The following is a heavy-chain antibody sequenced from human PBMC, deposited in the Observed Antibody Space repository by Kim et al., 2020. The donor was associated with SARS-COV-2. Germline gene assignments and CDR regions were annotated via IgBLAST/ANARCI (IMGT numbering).Heavy chain of an antibody. CDR2: IIPIFGTA. D-gene: IGHD6-13*01. J-gene: IGHJ6*02. CDR1: GGTFSSYA. Sequence: SVKVSCKASGGTFSSYAISWVRQAPGQGLEWMGGIIPIFGTANYAQKFQGRVTITADESTSTAYMELSSLRSEDTAVYYCARVYSSSWYAPESDYYYGMDVWGQGTTVTVSS. V-gene: IGHV1-69*13. CDR3: ARVYSSSWYAPESDYYYGMDV.